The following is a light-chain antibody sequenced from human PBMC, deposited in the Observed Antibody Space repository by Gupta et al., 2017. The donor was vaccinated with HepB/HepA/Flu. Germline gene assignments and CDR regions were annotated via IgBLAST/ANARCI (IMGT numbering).Light chain of an antibody. CDR3: QQYGSSFRT. J-gene: IGKJ1*01. V-gene: IGKV3-20*01. Sequence: EIVLSQSPRTLSLSPGERATLSCRASQSVSSSYLAWYQQTPCQAPRLLIYGASSRATGIPDRFSGSGSGTDFTLTISRLEPEDFAVYYCQQYGSSFRTFGQGTKVEIK. CDR2: GAS. CDR1: QSVSSSY.